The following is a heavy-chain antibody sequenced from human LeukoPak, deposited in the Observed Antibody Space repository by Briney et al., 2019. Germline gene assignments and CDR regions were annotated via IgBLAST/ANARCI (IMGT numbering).Heavy chain of an antibody. CDR2: ISAYNGNT. J-gene: IGHJ3*02. CDR3: ARDSIAVAGTRAFDI. Sequence: ASVKVSCKASGYTFTSYGISWVRQAPGQGLEWMGWISAYNGNTNYAQKFQGRVTMTRDMSTSTVYMELSSLRSEDTAVYYCARDSIAVAGTRAFDIWGQGTMVTVSS. D-gene: IGHD6-19*01. CDR1: GYTFTSYG. V-gene: IGHV1-18*01.